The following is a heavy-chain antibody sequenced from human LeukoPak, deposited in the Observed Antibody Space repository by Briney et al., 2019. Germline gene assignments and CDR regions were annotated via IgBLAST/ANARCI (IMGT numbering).Heavy chain of an antibody. D-gene: IGHD3-10*01. J-gene: IGHJ4*02. V-gene: IGHV3-30-3*01. CDR1: GFTFRNYV. CDR2: TSSDLNVK. Sequence: GGSLRLSCAASGFTFRNYVIHWVRQAPGKGLEWVAVTSSDLNVKLYADSVKGRFTTSRDNSRSTLYLQMNSLRPEDTAIYYCAREGYYGSGSPPSLYFDYWGQGTLVTVSS. CDR3: AREGYYGSGSPPSLYFDY.